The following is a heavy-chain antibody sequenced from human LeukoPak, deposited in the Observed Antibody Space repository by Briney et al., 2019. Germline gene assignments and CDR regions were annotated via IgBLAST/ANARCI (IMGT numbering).Heavy chain of an antibody. CDR2: INPSGGST. CDR1: GYTFTSYY. Sequence: ASVKVSCKASGYTFTSYYMHWVRQAPGQGLEWMGIINPSGGSTSYAQKFQGRVTMTRDMSTSTVYMELSSLRSEDTAVYYCARSLPSVRGSQTWFDPWGQGTLVTVSS. J-gene: IGHJ5*02. V-gene: IGHV1-46*01. D-gene: IGHD3-10*01. CDR3: ARSLPSVRGSQTWFDP.